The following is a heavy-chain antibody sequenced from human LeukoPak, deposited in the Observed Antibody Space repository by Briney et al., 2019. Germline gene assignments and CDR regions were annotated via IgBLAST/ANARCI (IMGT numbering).Heavy chain of an antibody. J-gene: IGHJ5*02. CDR2: IYYSGST. D-gene: IGHD3-22*01. CDR1: GGSISSSSYY. CDR3: ARSIYDSSGPNWFDP. V-gene: IGHV4-39*07. Sequence: SETLSLTCTVSGGSISSSSYYWGWIRQPPGKGLEWIGSIYYSGSTYYNPSLKSRVTISVDTSKNQFSLKLSSVTAADTAVYYCARSIYDSSGPNWFDPWGQGTLVTVSS.